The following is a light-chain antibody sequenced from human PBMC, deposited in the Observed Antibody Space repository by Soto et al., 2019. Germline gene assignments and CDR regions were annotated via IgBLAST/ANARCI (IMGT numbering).Light chain of an antibody. CDR3: QSYDSSLSVDVV. J-gene: IGLJ2*01. V-gene: IGLV1-40*01. CDR1: SSNIGAGYD. CDR2: GNS. Sequence: QSVLTQPPSVSGAPGQRVTISCTGSSSNIGAGYDVHWYQQLPGTAPKLLIYGNSNRPSGVPDRFSGSKSGTSASLAITGLQAEDEADYYCQSYDSSLSVDVVFGGGTKFTVL.